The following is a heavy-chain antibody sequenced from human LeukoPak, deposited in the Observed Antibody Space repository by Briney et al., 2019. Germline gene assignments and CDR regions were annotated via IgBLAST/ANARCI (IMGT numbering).Heavy chain of an antibody. Sequence: ASVKVSCKASGYTFTGYYMHWVRQAPGQGLEWMGWINPNSGGTNYAQKFRGRVTITRDTSISTAYMELSRLRSDDTAVYYCARTPATIFGVVLTLNWLDPWGQGTLVTVSS. CDR3: ARTPATIFGVVLTLNWLDP. CDR1: GYTFTGYY. J-gene: IGHJ5*02. CDR2: INPNSGGT. D-gene: IGHD3-3*01. V-gene: IGHV1-2*02.